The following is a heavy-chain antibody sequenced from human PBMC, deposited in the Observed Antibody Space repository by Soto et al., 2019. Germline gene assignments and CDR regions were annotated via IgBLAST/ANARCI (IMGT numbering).Heavy chain of an antibody. D-gene: IGHD4-17*01. CDR1: GYTFTRYG. V-gene: IGHV1-18*01. CDR3: ARDLSTDYYYGMDV. Sequence: VAAVEVSCQASGYTFTRYGIIWVRQALGQGLEWMGWISAYNGNTNYAQKLQGRVTMTTDTSTSTAYMELRSLRSDDTAVYYCARDLSTDYYYGMDVWGQGTKVT. CDR2: ISAYNGNT. J-gene: IGHJ6*02.